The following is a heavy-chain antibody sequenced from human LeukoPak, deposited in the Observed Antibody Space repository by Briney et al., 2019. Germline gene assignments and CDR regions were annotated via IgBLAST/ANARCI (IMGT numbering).Heavy chain of an antibody. Sequence: GGSLRLSCAASGFSVSGKFMSWVRQAPGKGLEWVSIIHYDGKIRYAGSVGGRFTIYRDDSENTLFLQMNSLRVDDTAVYFCSSGDGYLQPYWGQGTLVTVSS. D-gene: IGHD2-21*01. V-gene: IGHV3-53*01. J-gene: IGHJ4*02. CDR2: IHYDGKI. CDR1: GFSVSGKF. CDR3: SSGDGYLQPY.